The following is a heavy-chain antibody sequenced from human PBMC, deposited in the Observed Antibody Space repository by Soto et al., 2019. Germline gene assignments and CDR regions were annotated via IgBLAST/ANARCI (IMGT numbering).Heavy chain of an antibody. CDR1: GGSISSGGYS. CDR3: ATSPAYYFDS. Sequence: PSETLSLTCAVSGGSISSGGYSWSWIRQPPGKGLEWIGYIYHSGSTYYNPSLKSRVTISVDTSKNQFFLKVNSVTAADTAVYYCATSPAYYFDSWGQGTQVTVSS. J-gene: IGHJ4*02. V-gene: IGHV4-30-2*05. CDR2: IYHSGST.